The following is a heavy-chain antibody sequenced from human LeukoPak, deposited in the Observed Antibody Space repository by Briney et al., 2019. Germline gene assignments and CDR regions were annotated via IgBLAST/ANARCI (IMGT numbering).Heavy chain of an antibody. CDR3: ARGRIAAAGNFYYYYGMDV. J-gene: IGHJ6*02. V-gene: IGHV4-34*01. Sequence: SETLSLTCAVYGGSFSGYYWSWIRQPPGKGLEWIGEINHSGSTNYNPSLKSRVTISVDTSKNQFSLKLSSVTAADTAVYYCARGRIAAAGNFYYYYGMDVWGQGTTVTVSS. CDR2: INHSGST. D-gene: IGHD6-13*01. CDR1: GGSFSGYY.